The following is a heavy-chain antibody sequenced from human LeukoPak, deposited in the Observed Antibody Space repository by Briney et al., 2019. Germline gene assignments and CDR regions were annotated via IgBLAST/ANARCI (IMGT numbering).Heavy chain of an antibody. CDR2: INHSGST. Sequence: KPSETLSLTCAAYGGSFSGYYWSWIRQPPGKGLEWIGEINHSGSTNYNPSLKSRVTISVDTSKNQFSLKLSSVTAADTAVYYCARRNCSGGSCYRKYWYFDLWGRGTLVTVSS. CDR3: ARRNCSGGSCYRKYWYFDL. J-gene: IGHJ2*01. D-gene: IGHD2-15*01. CDR1: GGSFSGYY. V-gene: IGHV4-34*01.